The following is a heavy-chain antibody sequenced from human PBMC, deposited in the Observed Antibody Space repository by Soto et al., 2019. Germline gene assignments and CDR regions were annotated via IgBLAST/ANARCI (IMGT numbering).Heavy chain of an antibody. D-gene: IGHD2-2*02. Sequence: QVQLVQSGAEVKEPGASVKVSCRASGYTFGSYDINWVRQAAGQGLEWLGWANPSSGNTGYAQKFQGRVTMNRDTTITTAYMELSSLRSEDTAVYFCARSPACGTCYTDLDLWGQGTLVTVSS. J-gene: IGHJ4*02. CDR2: ANPSSGNT. CDR3: ARSPACGTCYTDLDL. V-gene: IGHV1-8*01. CDR1: GYTFGSYD.